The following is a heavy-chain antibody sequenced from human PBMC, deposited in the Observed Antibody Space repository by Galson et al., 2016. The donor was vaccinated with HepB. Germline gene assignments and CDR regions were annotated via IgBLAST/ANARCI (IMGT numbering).Heavy chain of an antibody. Sequence: SLRLSCAASGFSFNSFTMNWVRQPPGKGLEWLSSIDNSGDYIYYADSVSGRFTISRDNAKKSLYLQINSLGADDTALYYCMRSTPMVRGEPVGDYWGQGTLVAVSP. CDR3: MRSTPMVRGEPVGDY. CDR1: GFSFNSFT. CDR2: IDNSGDYI. V-gene: IGHV3-21*01. J-gene: IGHJ4*02. D-gene: IGHD3-10*01.